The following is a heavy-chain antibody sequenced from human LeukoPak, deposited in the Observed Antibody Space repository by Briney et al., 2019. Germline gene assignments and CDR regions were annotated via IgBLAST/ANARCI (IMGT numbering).Heavy chain of an antibody. CDR1: GYTFTSYG. V-gene: IGHV1-18*01. CDR2: ISAYNGNT. Sequence: ASVRVSCKASGYTFTSYGISWVRQAPGQGLEWMGWISAYNGNTNYAQKLQGRVTMTTDTSTSTAYMELRSLRSDDTAVYYCARARGVRLGTSRNYWGQGTLVTVSS. D-gene: IGHD3-16*01. J-gene: IGHJ4*02. CDR3: ARARGVRLGTSRNY.